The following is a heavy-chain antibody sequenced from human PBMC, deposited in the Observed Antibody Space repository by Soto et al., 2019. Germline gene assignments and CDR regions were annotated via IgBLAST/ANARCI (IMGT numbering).Heavy chain of an antibody. Sequence: QVKLVESGGDLVKPGGSLRLSCAASGFTFGDYSMSWIRQTPGKGLEWVSYLTPSGHATEYADSVRGRFTISRDNNQHSLYLELNRPRVEDTGVYYCARAIRGYGAYGGYLGQGTLVTVS. V-gene: IGHV3-11*04. J-gene: IGHJ4*02. CDR1: GFTFGDYS. CDR3: ARAIRGYGAYGGY. CDR2: LTPSGHAT. D-gene: IGHD5-12*01.